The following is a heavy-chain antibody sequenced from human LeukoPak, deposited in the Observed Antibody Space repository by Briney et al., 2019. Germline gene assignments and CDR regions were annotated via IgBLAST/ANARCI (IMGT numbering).Heavy chain of an antibody. D-gene: IGHD6-19*01. CDR2: IKQDGSEK. J-gene: IGHJ4*02. V-gene: IGHV3-7*03. CDR3: AKFRADSSGWPFDY. Sequence: GGSLRLSCAASGFTFSSYWMSWVRQAPGKGLEWVANIKQDGSEKYYVDSVKGRFTISRDNAKNSLYLQMNSLRAEDTAIYYCAKFRADSSGWPFDYWGQGTLVTVSS. CDR1: GFTFSSYW.